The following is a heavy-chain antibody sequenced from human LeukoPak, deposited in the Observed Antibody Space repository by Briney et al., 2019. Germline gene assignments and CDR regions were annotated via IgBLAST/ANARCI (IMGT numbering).Heavy chain of an antibody. J-gene: IGHJ5*02. CDR1: GYTFTSYD. CDR2: MNPNSGNT. V-gene: IGHV1-8*03. CDR3: ARKRIAAAGRNWFDP. Sequence: ASVKVSCKASGYTFTSYDINWVRQATGQGLEWMGWMNPNSGNTGYAQKFQGRVTITRNTSISTAYMELSSLRSEDTAVYYCARKRIAAAGRNWFDPWGQGTLVTVSS. D-gene: IGHD6-13*01.